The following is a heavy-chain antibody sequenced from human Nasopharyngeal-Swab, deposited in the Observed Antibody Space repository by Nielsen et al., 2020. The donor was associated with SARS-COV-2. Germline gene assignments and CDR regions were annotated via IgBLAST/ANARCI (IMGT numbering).Heavy chain of an antibody. CDR2: ISGSDGSA. CDR3: ARIRTGAYFDY. V-gene: IGHV3-23*01. J-gene: IGHJ4*02. Sequence: GESLKISCAASGFTFSSYAMSWVRQAPGKGLEWVSTISGSDGSAYYAGSVKGRFTISRDNSRHTLCLQMNSLRAEDTAVYYCARIRTGAYFDYWGQGTLVTVSS. D-gene: IGHD1-14*01. CDR1: GFTFSSYA.